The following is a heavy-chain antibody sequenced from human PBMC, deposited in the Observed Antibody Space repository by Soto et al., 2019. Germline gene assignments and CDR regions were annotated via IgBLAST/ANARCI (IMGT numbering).Heavy chain of an antibody. CDR1: GYTFTGYY. Sequence: ASVKVSCKASGYTFTGYYMHWVRQAPGQGLEWMGWINPNSGGTNYAQKFQGWVTMTRDTSISTAYMELSRLRSDDTAVYYCERETQQSGSYYAFDIWGQGTMVTVSS. CDR3: ERETQQSGSYYAFDI. D-gene: IGHD1-26*01. CDR2: INPNSGGT. V-gene: IGHV1-2*04. J-gene: IGHJ3*02.